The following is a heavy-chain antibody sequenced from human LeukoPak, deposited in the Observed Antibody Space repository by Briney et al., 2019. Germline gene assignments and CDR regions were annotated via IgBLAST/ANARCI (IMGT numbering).Heavy chain of an antibody. CDR2: IYYSGST. Sequence: PSETLSLTCTVSGGSISSSSYYWGWIRQPPGKGLEWIVSIYYSGSTYYNPSLKSRVTISVDTSKNQFSLKLSSVTAADTAVYYCARQPRAGSGWYEPFDYWGQGTLVTVSS. D-gene: IGHD6-19*01. CDR1: GGSISSSSYY. V-gene: IGHV4-39*01. J-gene: IGHJ4*02. CDR3: ARQPRAGSGWYEPFDY.